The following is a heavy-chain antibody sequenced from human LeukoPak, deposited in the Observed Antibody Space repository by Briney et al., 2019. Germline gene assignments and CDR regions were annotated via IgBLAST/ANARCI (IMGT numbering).Heavy chain of an antibody. D-gene: IGHD1-26*01. CDR2: ISNTGTTI. CDR3: ARDNSGAYGN. CDR1: GFPFSDYY. V-gene: IGHV3-11*01. J-gene: IGHJ4*02. Sequence: PGGSLRLSCVASGFPFSDYYTMWIRQAPGKGLEWVSYISNTGTTIYYADSAKGRFTISRDNAKNSLYLQMNSLRAEDTAVYYCARDNSGAYGNSGQGTLVTVSS.